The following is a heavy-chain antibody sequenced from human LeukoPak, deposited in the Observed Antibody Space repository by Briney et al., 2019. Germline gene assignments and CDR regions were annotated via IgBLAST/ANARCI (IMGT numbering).Heavy chain of an antibody. J-gene: IGHJ4*02. V-gene: IGHV3-23*01. CDR1: GFSFSTYD. Sequence: GGSLRLSCAASGFSFSTYDMTWVRQAPGKGLEWVSAISGSVSSTNYADSVKGRFTISRDNSKNTLYLQMNSLRAEDTAVYYCAKNTSGSYFDHWGRGTLVTVSS. CDR3: AKNTSGSYFDH. D-gene: IGHD1-26*01. CDR2: ISGSVSST.